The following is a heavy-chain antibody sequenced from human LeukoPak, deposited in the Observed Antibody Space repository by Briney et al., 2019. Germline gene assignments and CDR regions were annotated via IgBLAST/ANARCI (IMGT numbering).Heavy chain of an antibody. J-gene: IGHJ4*02. CDR2: INTNTGNP. Sequence: GASVKVSCKASGYTFTSYAMNWVRQAPGQGLEWMGWINTNTGNPTYAQGFTGRFVFSLDTSVSTAYLQISSLKAEDTAVYYCATCVYSSSCRGFDYWGQGTLVTVSS. CDR3: ATCVYSSSCRGFDY. CDR1: GYTFTSYA. D-gene: IGHD6-13*01. V-gene: IGHV7-4-1*02.